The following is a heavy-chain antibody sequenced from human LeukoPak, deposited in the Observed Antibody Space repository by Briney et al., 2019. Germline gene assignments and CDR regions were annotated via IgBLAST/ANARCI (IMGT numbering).Heavy chain of an antibody. V-gene: IGHV4-59*08. Sequence: SETLSLTCTVSGDSMSSYYWSWIRQPPGKRLEWIGHIYYSGSTDYNPSLKSRLTISVDTSKNQFSLQLSSVTAADTAVYFCARQNSGARLNVWGQGTTVTVSS. CDR2: IYYSGST. J-gene: IGHJ6*02. CDR1: GDSMSSYY. D-gene: IGHD6-25*01. CDR3: ARQNSGARLNV.